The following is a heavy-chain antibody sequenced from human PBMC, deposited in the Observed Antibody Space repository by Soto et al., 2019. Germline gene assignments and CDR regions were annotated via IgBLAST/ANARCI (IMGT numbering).Heavy chain of an antibody. Sequence: EVQLVESGGGLVQPGESLRLSCVASGIIFSNDWMSWVRQAPGKGLEWVATIKPDGSEKFHLDSVKGRFTISRDNAKSSLYLQMNSLRVEDTAVYYCANHTDLDFWGQGTLVTVSS. CDR2: IKPDGSEK. J-gene: IGHJ4*02. V-gene: IGHV3-7*01. CDR1: GIIFSNDW. CDR3: ANHTDLDF.